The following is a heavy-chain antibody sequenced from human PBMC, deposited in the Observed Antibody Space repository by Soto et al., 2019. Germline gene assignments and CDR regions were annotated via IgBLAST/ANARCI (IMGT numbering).Heavy chain of an antibody. CDR2: ISDDGDKV. J-gene: IGHJ3*02. V-gene: IGHV3-30-3*01. CDR3: ARAHYHDSSGPNGQASDI. Sequence: QVQLVESGGGVVQPGRSLRLSCAASEFTFSDYAMHWVRQAPGKGLEWVAVISDDGDKVFYADSMKDRLTISRDNSKSTLFLQLTSLGPEDTALYYCARAHYHDSSGPNGQASDIWGQGTLVTVSS. CDR1: EFTFSDYA. D-gene: IGHD3-22*01.